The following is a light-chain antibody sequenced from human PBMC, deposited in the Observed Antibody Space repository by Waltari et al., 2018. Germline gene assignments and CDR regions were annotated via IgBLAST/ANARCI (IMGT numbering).Light chain of an antibody. V-gene: IGKV1-39*01. CDR3: QQSYSPGMYT. J-gene: IGKJ2*01. Sequence: DIQLTQSPSSLSASVGDSVTVTCRASQSISNSLNWYQQKPGRAPNLLIYAASSLQSGVPSRFSGSGSGTAFTLTISSLQPEDFATYYCQQSYSPGMYTFGQGTKLEIK. CDR2: AAS. CDR1: QSISNS.